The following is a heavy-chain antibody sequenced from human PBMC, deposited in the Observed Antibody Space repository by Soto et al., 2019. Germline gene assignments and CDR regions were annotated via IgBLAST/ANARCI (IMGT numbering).Heavy chain of an antibody. V-gene: IGHV3-9*01. Sequence: EVQLVESGGGLVQPGRSLRLSCAASGFTFDDYAMHWVRQAPGKGLEWVSGISWNSGSIGDADSVKGRFTIFRDNAKNSLYLQMNSLRAEDTALYYCAKDSYGSGSYRFNWFDPWGQGTLVTVSS. CDR3: AKDSYGSGSYRFNWFDP. CDR1: GFTFDDYA. D-gene: IGHD3-10*01. J-gene: IGHJ5*02. CDR2: ISWNSGSI.